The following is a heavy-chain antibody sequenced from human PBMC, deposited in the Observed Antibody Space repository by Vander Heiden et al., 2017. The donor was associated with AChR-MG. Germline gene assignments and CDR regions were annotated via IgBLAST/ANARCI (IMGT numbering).Heavy chain of an antibody. Sequence: EVQLLESGGGLVQPGGSLRLPCAASGFPFSNYALSWVRQAPGKGPEWVSFISNSGGTTYYADSVKGRFTISRDNSKNTLYLQINSLRAEDTALYYCAKNFGGSGYYYLDWGQGTLVTVSS. D-gene: IGHD3-22*01. V-gene: IGHV3-23*01. CDR3: AKNFGGSGYYYLD. CDR2: ISNSGGTT. CDR1: GFPFSNYA. J-gene: IGHJ4*02.